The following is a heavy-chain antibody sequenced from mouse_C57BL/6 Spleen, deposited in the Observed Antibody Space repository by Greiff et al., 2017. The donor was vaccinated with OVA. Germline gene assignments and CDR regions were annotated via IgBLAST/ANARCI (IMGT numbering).Heavy chain of an antibody. CDR3: ARDADYGSSHWYFDV. D-gene: IGHD1-1*01. CDR1: GFTFSDFY. CDR2: SRNKANDYTT. Sequence: EVQVVESGGGLVQSGRSLRLSCATSGFTFSDFYMEWVRQAPGKGLEWIAASRNKANDYTTEYSASVKGRFIVSRDTSQSILYLQMNALRAEDTAIYYCARDADYGSSHWYFDVWGTGTTVTVSS. J-gene: IGHJ1*03. V-gene: IGHV7-1*01.